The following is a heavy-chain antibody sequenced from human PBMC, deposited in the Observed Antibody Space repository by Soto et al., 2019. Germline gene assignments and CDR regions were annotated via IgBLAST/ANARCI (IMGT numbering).Heavy chain of an antibody. V-gene: IGHV1-18*01. Sequence: ALVKVSCKASGYTFTSYCISWVRQSPGQGLEWMGWISAYNGNTNYAQKLQGRVTMTTDTSTSTAYMELRSLRSDDTAVYYLARGGVVYNNWFDPWGQGTLVTVSS. J-gene: IGHJ5*02. CDR1: GYTFTSYC. CDR3: ARGGVVYNNWFDP. CDR2: ISAYNGNT. D-gene: IGHD2-8*02.